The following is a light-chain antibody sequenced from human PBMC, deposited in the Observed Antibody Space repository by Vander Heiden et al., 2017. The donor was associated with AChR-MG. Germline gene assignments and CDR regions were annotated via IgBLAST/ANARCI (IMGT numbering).Light chain of an antibody. V-gene: IGKV1-5*01. Sequence: DIQMTQSPSTLSASVGDRVTITCRASQSINTWLAWYQQKPGKAPNLLIYDASSLESGVPSRFSGSGSGTEFTLTISSLQPDDLATYYCQQYESYSWTFGQGTKVEIK. J-gene: IGKJ1*01. CDR1: QSINTW. CDR3: QQYESYSWT. CDR2: DAS.